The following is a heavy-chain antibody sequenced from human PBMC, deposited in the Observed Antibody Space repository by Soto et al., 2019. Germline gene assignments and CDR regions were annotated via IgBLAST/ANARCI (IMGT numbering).Heavy chain of an antibody. CDR2: TYYRSKWYN. D-gene: IGHD1-20*01. CDR1: GDSVSSNSAA. V-gene: IGHV6-1*01. J-gene: IGHJ6*03. CDR3: AGEVSVDEGYYYYMDV. Sequence: QVQLQQSGPGLVKPSQTLSLTCAISGDSVSSNSAAWNWIRQSPSRGLEWLGRTYYRSKWYNDYAVTVKSRITINPDTSKNQFPLQLNSVTHEDTAVYYCAGEVSVDEGYYYYMDVWGKGTTVTVSS.